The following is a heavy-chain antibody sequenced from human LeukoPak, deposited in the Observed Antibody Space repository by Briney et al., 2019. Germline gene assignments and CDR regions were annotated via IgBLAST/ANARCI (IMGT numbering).Heavy chain of an antibody. Sequence: SGGAVVQPGSFLRLSCAASGFTFSSYAMHWAGQAPGKGLEWEAVIPSDGSNKYYAGSVRGRFTISRDNSKNTLYLQMNGLRAEDTAVYYRARMELNGMDVWGQGTTVTVSS. CDR2: IPSDGSNK. V-gene: IGHV3-30-3*01. J-gene: IGHJ6*02. CDR1: GFTFSSYA. CDR3: ARMELNGMDV. D-gene: IGHD1-26*01.